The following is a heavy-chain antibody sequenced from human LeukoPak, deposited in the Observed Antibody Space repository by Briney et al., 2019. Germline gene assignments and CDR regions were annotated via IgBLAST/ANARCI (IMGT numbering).Heavy chain of an antibody. D-gene: IGHD3-16*01. CDR1: GGSISSYY. CDR2: IYYSGST. V-gene: IGHV4-59*01. CDR3: ALLGEYDAFDI. J-gene: IGHJ3*02. Sequence: SETLSLTCTVSGGSISSYYWSWIRQPPGKGLEWIGYIYYSGSTNYNPSLKSRVTISVDTSKNQFSLKLSSVTAADTAVYYCALLGEYDAFDIWGQGTMVTVSS.